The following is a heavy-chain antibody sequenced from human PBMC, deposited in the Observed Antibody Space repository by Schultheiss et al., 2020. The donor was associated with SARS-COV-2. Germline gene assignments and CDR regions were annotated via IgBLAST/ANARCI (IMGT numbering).Heavy chain of an antibody. Sequence: SETLSLTCAVYGGSFSGYYWSWIRQPPGKGLEWIGSIYYSGSTYYNPSLKSRVTISVDTSKNQFSLKLSSVTAADTAVYYCARLHGYDSSGYFDYWGQGTLVTVSS. J-gene: IGHJ4*02. CDR1: GGSFSGYY. V-gene: IGHV4-34*01. CDR3: ARLHGYDSSGYFDY. D-gene: IGHD3-22*01. CDR2: IYYSGST.